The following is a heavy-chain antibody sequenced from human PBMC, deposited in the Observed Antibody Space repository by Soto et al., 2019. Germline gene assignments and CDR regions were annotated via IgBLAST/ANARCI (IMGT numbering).Heavy chain of an antibody. CDR3: ARDAVAVAGDYYYGMDV. J-gene: IGHJ6*02. CDR2: TYYRSKWYN. V-gene: IGHV6-1*01. CDR1: GDSVSSNSAA. Sequence: SQTLSLPCAISGDSVSSNSAAWNWIRQSPSRGLEWLGRTYYRSKWYNDYAVSVKSRITINPDTSKNQFSLQLNSVTPEDTAVYYCARDAVAVAGDYYYGMDVWGQGTTVTVSS. D-gene: IGHD6-19*01.